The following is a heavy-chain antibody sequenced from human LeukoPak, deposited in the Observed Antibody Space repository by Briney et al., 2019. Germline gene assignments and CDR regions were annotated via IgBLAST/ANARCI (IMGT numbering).Heavy chain of an antibody. CDR3: AELGITMIGGV. J-gene: IGHJ6*04. Sequence: GGSLRLSCAVSGFTFSSYGMSWVRQAQGKGLEWVSGVSGSGGTTYYADSVKGRFTISRDNAKNSLYLQMNSLRAEDTAVYYCAELGITMIGGVWGKGTTVTISS. V-gene: IGHV3-23*01. D-gene: IGHD3-10*02. CDR2: VSGSGGTT. CDR1: GFTFSSYG.